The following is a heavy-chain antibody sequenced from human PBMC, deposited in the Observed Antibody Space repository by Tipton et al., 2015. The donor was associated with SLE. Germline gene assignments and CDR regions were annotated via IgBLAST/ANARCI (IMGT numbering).Heavy chain of an antibody. J-gene: IGHJ4*02. D-gene: IGHD6-19*01. V-gene: IGHV4-39*02. CDR2: ITNNGNT. CDR3: ARDAAVAGHFDY. CDR1: GGSISGSNYY. Sequence: TLSLTCTVSGGSISGSNYYWDWIRQPPGKGPEGIGRITNNGNTYYIPSLQSRVTMSVDTSKNHFSLQLSSVTPADTAVYYCARDAAVAGHFDYWGQGKLVTVSS.